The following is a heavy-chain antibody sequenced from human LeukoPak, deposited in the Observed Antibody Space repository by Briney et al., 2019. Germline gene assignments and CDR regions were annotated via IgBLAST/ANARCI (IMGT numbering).Heavy chain of an antibody. CDR1: GYTFTSYA. Sequence: GASVKVSCKASGYTFTSYAMNWVRQAPGQGLEWMGRIDPNTGDSNYAQKFQGRVTMTRDTSISTAYMELSRLRSDDTAMYYCARGSWCSGGSCYQDYWGQGTLVTVSS. V-gene: IGHV1-2*06. CDR3: ARGSWCSGGSCYQDY. D-gene: IGHD2-15*01. CDR2: IDPNTGDS. J-gene: IGHJ4*02.